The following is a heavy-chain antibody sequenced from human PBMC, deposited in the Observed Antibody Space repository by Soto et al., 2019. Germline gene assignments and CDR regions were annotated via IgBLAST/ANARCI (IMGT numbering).Heavy chain of an antibody. V-gene: IGHV1-69*01. CDR2: IIPIFGTA. J-gene: IGHJ6*02. D-gene: IGHD1-26*01. CDR1: GGTFSSYA. Sequence: QVQLVQSGAEVRKPGSSVKVSCKASGGTFSSYAISWVRQAPGQGLEWMGGIIPIFGTANFAQKFQGRVTITADESKSTAYMELSSLRSDDTAVYYCARDAGSYNEGHYYYGMDVWGQGTTVTVSS. CDR3: ARDAGSYNEGHYYYGMDV.